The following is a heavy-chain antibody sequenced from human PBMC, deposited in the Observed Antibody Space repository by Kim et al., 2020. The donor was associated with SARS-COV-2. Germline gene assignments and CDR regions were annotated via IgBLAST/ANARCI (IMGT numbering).Heavy chain of an antibody. Sequence: YGNSVKGRFTISRDNARSSMYLPMNSLRAEDTAVYYCARDLVAGTYYLDSWGQGTLVTVSS. CDR3: ARDLVAGTYYLDS. D-gene: IGHD6-19*01. J-gene: IGHJ4*02. V-gene: IGHV3-48*01.